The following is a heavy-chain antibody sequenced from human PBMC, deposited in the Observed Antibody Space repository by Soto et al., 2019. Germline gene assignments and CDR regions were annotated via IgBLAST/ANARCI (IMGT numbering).Heavy chain of an antibody. J-gene: IGHJ1*01. V-gene: IGHV1-2*02. D-gene: IGHD3-16*01. CDR1: GYAFGHYY. CDR3: ARFYVVRIASAGLDF. CDR2: LNPNGGAT. Sequence: GASVKVSFKPSGYAFGHYYIHWVRQAPGQGLEWLGWLNPNGGATNYAQKFQGRVTMTHDAPISTVHMELSSLTPDDTAVYYCARFYVVRIASAGLDFCGLGTLVTISS.